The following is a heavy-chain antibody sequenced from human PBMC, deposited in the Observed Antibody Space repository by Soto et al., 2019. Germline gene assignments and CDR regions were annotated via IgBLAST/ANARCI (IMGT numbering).Heavy chain of an antibody. CDR3: ARERKGDAFDI. V-gene: IGHV4-59*01. CDR2: IYYSGST. CDR1: GGSISSYY. J-gene: IGHJ3*02. Sequence: SETLSLTCTVSGGSISSYYWSWIRQPPGKGLEWIGYIYYSGSTNYNPSLKSRVTISVDTSKNQFSLKLSSVTAADTAVYYCARERKGDAFDIWGQGTMVTVS.